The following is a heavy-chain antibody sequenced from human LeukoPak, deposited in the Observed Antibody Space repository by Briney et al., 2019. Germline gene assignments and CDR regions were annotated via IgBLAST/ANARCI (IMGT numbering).Heavy chain of an antibody. V-gene: IGHV3-43*02. D-gene: IGHD3-22*01. J-gene: IGHJ3*02. CDR1: GFTFDDYA. Sequence: GGSLRLSCAASGFTFDDYAMHWVRQAPGKGLEWVSLISGDGGSTYYADSVNGRFTISRDNAKNSLYLQMNSLRVEDTAVYYCARGDSSAFDIWGQGAMVTVSS. CDR2: ISGDGGST. CDR3: ARGDSSAFDI.